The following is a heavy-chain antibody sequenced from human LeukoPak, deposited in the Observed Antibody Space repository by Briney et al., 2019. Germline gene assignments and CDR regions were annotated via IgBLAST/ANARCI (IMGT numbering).Heavy chain of an antibody. J-gene: IGHJ6*03. D-gene: IGHD6-19*01. V-gene: IGHV4-34*01. CDR3: ARHARFRSGKQWLVPCYYMDV. CDR1: GGSFSGYY. CDR2: INHSGST. Sequence: SETLSLTCAVYGGSFSGYYWSWLRQPPGKGLEWIGEINHSGSTNYNPSLKSRVTISVDTSKNQFSLKLSSVTAADTAVYYCARHARFRSGKQWLVPCYYMDVWGKGTTVTISS.